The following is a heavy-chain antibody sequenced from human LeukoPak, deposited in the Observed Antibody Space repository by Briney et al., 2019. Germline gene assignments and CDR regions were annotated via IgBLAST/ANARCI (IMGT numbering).Heavy chain of an antibody. J-gene: IGHJ4*02. CDR1: GFTFSSYA. D-gene: IGHD2-15*01. V-gene: IGHV3-23*01. Sequence: GGSLRLSCAASGFTFSSYAMSWVRQAPGKGLEWVSAISNSGGNTYYADSVKGRFTISRDNSKNTLYLQMNSLRAEDAAIYYCAKDLLSGSGSSCYDYWGQGTLVTVSP. CDR3: AKDLLSGSGSSCYDY. CDR2: ISNSGGNT.